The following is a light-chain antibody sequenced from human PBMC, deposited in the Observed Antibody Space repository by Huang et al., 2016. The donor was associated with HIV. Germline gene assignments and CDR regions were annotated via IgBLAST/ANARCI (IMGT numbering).Light chain of an antibody. Sequence: EIKMTQSPATLSVSPGGRVTLSCRASQNVRNNLAWYQLKTGQAPRLLIYDTSTRASGIPARFSGSGSGTEFTLTISGLQSEDFAIYYCQQYDKWPPGLTFGGGTKVEI. V-gene: IGKV3D-15*01. J-gene: IGKJ4*01. CDR3: QQYDKWPPGLT. CDR2: DTS. CDR1: QNVRNN.